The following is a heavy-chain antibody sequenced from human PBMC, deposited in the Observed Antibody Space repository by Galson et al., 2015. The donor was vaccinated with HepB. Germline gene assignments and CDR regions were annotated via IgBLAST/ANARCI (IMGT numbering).Heavy chain of an antibody. CDR1: GGSISSSSYY. D-gene: IGHD3-3*01. CDR2: IYYSGST. V-gene: IGHV4-39*01. Sequence: TLSLTCTVSGGSISSSSYYWGWIRQPPGKGLEWIGSIYYSGSTYYNPSLKSRVTISVDTSKNQFSLKLSSVTAADTAVYYCASWVKDDFWSGYYTDYWGQGTLVTVSS. CDR3: ASWVKDDFWSGYYTDY. J-gene: IGHJ4*02.